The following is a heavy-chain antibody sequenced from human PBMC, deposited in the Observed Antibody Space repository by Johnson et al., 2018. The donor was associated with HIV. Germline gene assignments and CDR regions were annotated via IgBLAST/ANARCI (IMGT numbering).Heavy chain of an antibody. Sequence: QVQLVESGGGVVQPGRSLRLSCAASGFTFSSYGMHWVRQAPGKGLEWVAVIWYDGSNKYYADSVKGRFTISRDNSKNTLYLQMNSLGAEDTAVYYCAKIGDTAMVTGAFDIWGQGTMVTVSS. CDR1: GFTFSSYG. J-gene: IGHJ3*02. CDR3: AKIGDTAMVTGAFDI. CDR2: IWYDGSNK. D-gene: IGHD5-18*01. V-gene: IGHV3-33*06.